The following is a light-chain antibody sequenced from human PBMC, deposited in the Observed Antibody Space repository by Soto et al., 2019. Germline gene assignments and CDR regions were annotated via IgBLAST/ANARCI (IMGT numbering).Light chain of an antibody. CDR2: GGS. CDR3: LQYNNWPRT. CDR1: QSISTN. Sequence: ALTQSPDTLSVSPGDRATLSCRASQSISTNLAWYQQKPGQAPRLLIYGGSTRATGIAARLSGSGSGTEFTLTISSLQSEDFAVYYCLQYNNWPRTFGQGTKVEIK. J-gene: IGKJ1*01. V-gene: IGKV3-15*01.